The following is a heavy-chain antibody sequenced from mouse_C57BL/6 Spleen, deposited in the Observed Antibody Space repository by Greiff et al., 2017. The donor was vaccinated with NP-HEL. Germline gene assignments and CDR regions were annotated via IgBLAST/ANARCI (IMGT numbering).Heavy chain of an antibody. Sequence: EVQLVESGGGLVKPGGSLKLSCAASGFTFSDYGMHWVRQAPEKGLEWVAYISSGSSTIYYADKVKGRFTISRDNATNTLYLQMTSLRSEDTAMYYCARYYDYDGAMDYWGQGTSVTVSS. D-gene: IGHD2-4*01. CDR1: GFTFSDYG. J-gene: IGHJ4*01. CDR2: ISSGSSTI. V-gene: IGHV5-17*01. CDR3: ARYYDYDGAMDY.